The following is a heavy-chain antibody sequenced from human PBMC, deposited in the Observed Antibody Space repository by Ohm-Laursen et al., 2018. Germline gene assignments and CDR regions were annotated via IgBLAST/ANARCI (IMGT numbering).Heavy chain of an antibody. D-gene: IGHD1-26*01. V-gene: IGHV4-38-2*02. CDR3: ARDRMGATIGYFDL. Sequence: SDTLSLTCTVSGYSISSGYYWGWIRQPPGKGLEWIGSIYHSGSTYYNPSLKSRVTISVDTSKNKFSLKLSSVTAADTAVYYCARDRMGATIGYFDLWGRGTLVTVSS. CDR2: IYHSGST. CDR1: GYSISSGYY. J-gene: IGHJ2*01.